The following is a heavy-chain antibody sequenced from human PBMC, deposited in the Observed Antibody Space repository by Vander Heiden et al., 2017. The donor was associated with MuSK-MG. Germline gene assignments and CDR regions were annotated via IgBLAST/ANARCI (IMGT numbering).Heavy chain of an antibody. CDR2: ISGSGSNT. J-gene: IGHJ4*02. V-gene: IGHV3-23*01. Sequence: VQLLESGGGWVQPGGSLRLSCAASGFTFNTYVISWVRQAPGKGLEWVSGISGSGSNTYYGDSVKGRFTISRDNSKNTVYLQMNSLRVEDTAVYYCARDYSRSWSGLGYWGQGTLVTVSS. CDR3: ARDYSRSWSGLGY. CDR1: GFTFNTYV. D-gene: IGHD6-13*01.